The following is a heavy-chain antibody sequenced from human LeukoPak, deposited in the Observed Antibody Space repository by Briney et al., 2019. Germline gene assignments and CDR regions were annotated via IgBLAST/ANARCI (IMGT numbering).Heavy chain of an antibody. V-gene: IGHV3-66*01. CDR1: GFTVSSNY. J-gene: IGHJ4*02. CDR3: ASVEFFMDGIDY. CDR2: IYSGGST. D-gene: IGHD3/OR15-3a*01. Sequence: GGSLRLSCAASGFTVSSNYMSWVRQAPGKGLEWVSVIYSGGSTYYADSVKGRFTISRDNSKNTLYLQMNSLRAEDTAVYYCASVEFFMDGIDYWGQGTLVTVSS.